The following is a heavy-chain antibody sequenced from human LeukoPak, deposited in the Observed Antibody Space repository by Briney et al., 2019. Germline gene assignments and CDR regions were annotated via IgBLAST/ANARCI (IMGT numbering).Heavy chain of an antibody. D-gene: IGHD3-3*01. CDR1: GFTFSSYT. Sequence: GGSLRLSCAASGFTFSSYTMSWVRQAPGRGLEWVLGISGRGDSTYYADSVKGRFTISRDNSKNTLYLQMSSLRAEDTAVYYCAKGSRVLEWLLWDAFDIWGRGTMVTVSS. J-gene: IGHJ3*02. CDR2: ISGRGDST. CDR3: AKGSRVLEWLLWDAFDI. V-gene: IGHV3-23*01.